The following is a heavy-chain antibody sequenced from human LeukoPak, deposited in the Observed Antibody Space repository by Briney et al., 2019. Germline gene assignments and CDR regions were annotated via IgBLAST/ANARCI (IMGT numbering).Heavy chain of an antibody. J-gene: IGHJ4*02. D-gene: IGHD6-19*01. V-gene: IGHV3-23*01. CDR1: GFTFSSHG. CDR2: ISPSGGIT. CDR3: AKDGRAGWTHPYYFDY. Sequence: GGSLRLSCAASGFTFSSHGMNWVRQAPGKGLEWVSGISPSGGITYYTDSVRGRFTISRDNSKNTLYLQMNSLRAEDTAVYYCAKDGRAGWTHPYYFDYWGQGTLVTVSS.